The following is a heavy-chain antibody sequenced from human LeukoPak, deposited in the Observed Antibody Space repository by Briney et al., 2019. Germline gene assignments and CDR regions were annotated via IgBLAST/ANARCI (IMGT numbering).Heavy chain of an antibody. CDR1: GGSFSGYY. J-gene: IGHJ5*02. D-gene: IGHD3-22*01. CDR2: INHSVST. V-gene: IGHV4-34*01. Sequence: SETLSLTCAVYGGSFSGYYWSWIRQPPGKGLEWIGEINHSVSTNYNPSLKSRVTISVDTSKNQFSLKLSSVTAADTAVYYCASLLYCYDSSGYNNWFDPWGQGTLVTVSS. CDR3: ASLLYCYDSSGYNNWFDP.